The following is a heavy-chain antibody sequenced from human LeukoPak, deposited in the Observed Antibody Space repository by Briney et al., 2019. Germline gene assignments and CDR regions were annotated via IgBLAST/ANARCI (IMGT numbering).Heavy chain of an antibody. Sequence: GASVKVSCKASGGTFSSYAISWVRQAPGQGLEWMGGIIPIFGTANYAQKFQGRVTITADKSTSTAYMELSSLRSEDTAVYYCARAGLWFGELRGPQFDYWGQGTLVTVSS. CDR3: ARAGLWFGELRGPQFDY. V-gene: IGHV1-69*06. D-gene: IGHD3-10*01. J-gene: IGHJ4*02. CDR1: GGTFSSYA. CDR2: IIPIFGTA.